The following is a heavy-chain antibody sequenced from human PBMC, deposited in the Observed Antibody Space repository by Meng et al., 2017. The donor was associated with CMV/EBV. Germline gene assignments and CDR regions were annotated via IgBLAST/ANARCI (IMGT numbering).Heavy chain of an antibody. J-gene: IGHJ4*02. V-gene: IGHV4-39*07. CDR3: ARDYGDLHQDY. CDR1: SGSISSSSYY. Sequence: QLQRREVWSGLGQPPETLSLTFAVSSGSISSSSYYWGWIRQPPVKGLEWIGSIYYSGSTYYNPSLKSRVTISVDTSKNQFSLKLSSVTAADTAVYYCARDYGDLHQDYWGQGTLVTVSS. CDR2: IYYSGST. D-gene: IGHD4-17*01.